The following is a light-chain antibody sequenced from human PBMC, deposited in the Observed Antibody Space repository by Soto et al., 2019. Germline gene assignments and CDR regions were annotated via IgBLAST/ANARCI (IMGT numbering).Light chain of an antibody. CDR1: SSDVGGSGL. V-gene: IGLV2-23*01. Sequence: QSVLTQPASLSGSPGQSITISCTGTSSDVGGSGLVSWYQFHPGKAPKLLIFEGFKRPSGISNRFSGSKSGSMASLTISGLQAEDEADYYCCSYAGRSTWDVVFGGGTKLTVL. J-gene: IGLJ2*01. CDR2: EGF. CDR3: CSYAGRSTWDVV.